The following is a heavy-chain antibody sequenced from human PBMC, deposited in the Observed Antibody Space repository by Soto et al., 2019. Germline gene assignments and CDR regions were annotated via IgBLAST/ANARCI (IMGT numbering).Heavy chain of an antibody. CDR2: MNLNSGNT. V-gene: IGHV1-8*01. Sequence: GASVKVSCKASGYIFTSYDVNWVRQVTGQGLEWMGWMNLNSGNTGYAQKFQGRVTMTRNTSISTAYMELSSLRSEDTAVYYCARGKEYDFWSGPPFYYYYMDVWGKGTTVTVSS. CDR3: ARGKEYDFWSGPPFYYYYMDV. D-gene: IGHD3-3*01. CDR1: GYIFTSYD. J-gene: IGHJ6*03.